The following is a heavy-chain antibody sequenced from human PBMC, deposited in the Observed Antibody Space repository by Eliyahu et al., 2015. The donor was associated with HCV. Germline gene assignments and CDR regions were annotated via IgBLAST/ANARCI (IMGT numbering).Heavy chain of an antibody. CDR3: ARGHYDSSGFFDY. CDR1: GGSISSSSYY. D-gene: IGHD3-22*01. Sequence: QLQLQESGPGLVKPSETLSLTCTVSGGSISSSSYYWGWIRQPPGKGLEWIGSIYYSGSTYYNPSLKSRVTISVDTSKNQFSLKLSSVTAADTAVYYCARGHYDSSGFFDYWGQGTLVTVSS. CDR2: IYYSGST. J-gene: IGHJ4*02. V-gene: IGHV4-39*01.